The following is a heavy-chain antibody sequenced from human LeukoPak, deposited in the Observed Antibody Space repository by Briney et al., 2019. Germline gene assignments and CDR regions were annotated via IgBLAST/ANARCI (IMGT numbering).Heavy chain of an antibody. CDR3: AKGGATICDN. CDR1: GFTFSSYW. CDR2: IKNDGSST. V-gene: IGHV3-74*01. Sequence: GGSLRLSCVASGFTFSSYWMHWVRQGPGKGLVWVSRIKNDGSSTSYADSVKGRFTISRDNAKNTLYLQMSSLRAEDTAVYYCAKGGATICDNWGQGTLVTVSS. D-gene: IGHD5-12*01. J-gene: IGHJ4*02.